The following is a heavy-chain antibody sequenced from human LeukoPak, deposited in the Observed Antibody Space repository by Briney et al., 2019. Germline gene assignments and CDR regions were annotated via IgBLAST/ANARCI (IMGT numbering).Heavy chain of an antibody. CDR3: ANLGYCSSTSCDEGMDV. V-gene: IGHV1-2*02. J-gene: IGHJ6*03. CDR2: INPNSGGT. Sequence: GASVKVSCKASGYTFTGYYMHWVRQAPGQGLEWMGWINPNSGGTNYAQKFQGRVTMTRDTSISTAHMELSRLRSDDTAVYYCANLGYCSSTSCDEGMDVWGKGTTVTISS. CDR1: GYTFTGYY. D-gene: IGHD2-2*01.